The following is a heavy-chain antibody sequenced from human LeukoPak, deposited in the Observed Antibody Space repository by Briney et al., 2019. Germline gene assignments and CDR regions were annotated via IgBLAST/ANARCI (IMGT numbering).Heavy chain of an antibody. CDR1: GFTFSSYS. J-gene: IGHJ4*02. V-gene: IGHV3-21*01. D-gene: IGHD4-17*01. CDR3: ARDPGYGDYGPPRY. Sequence: GGSLRLSCAASGFTFSSYSMNWVRQAPGKGLEWVSSISSSSSYMYYADSVKGRFTISRDNSKNTLYLQMNSLRAEDTAVYYCARDPGYGDYGPPRYWGQGTLVTVSS. CDR2: ISSSSSYM.